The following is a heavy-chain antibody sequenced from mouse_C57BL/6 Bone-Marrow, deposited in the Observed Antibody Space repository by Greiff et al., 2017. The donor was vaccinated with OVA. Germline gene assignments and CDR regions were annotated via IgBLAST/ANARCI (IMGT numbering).Heavy chain of an antibody. J-gene: IGHJ2*01. CDR3: ARKGYGSSYYFDY. CDR1: GYTFTSYW. V-gene: IGHV1-53*01. CDR2: INPSNGGT. Sequence: QVQLQQSGTELVKPGASVKLSCKASGYTFTSYWMHWVKQRPGQGLEWIGNINPSNGGTNYNEKFKSKATLTVDKSSSTAYMQLSSLTSEDSAVYYCARKGYGSSYYFDYWGQGTTLTVSS. D-gene: IGHD1-1*01.